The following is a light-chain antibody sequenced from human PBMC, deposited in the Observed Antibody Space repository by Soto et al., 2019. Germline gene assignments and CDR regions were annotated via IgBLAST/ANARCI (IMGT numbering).Light chain of an antibody. CDR3: QHYGSSAYT. J-gene: IGKJ2*01. Sequence: EMVLTQSPGTLSLSPGERATLSCRASHSVSSSYLAWYQHKPGQAPRLLIYGVSSRATGIPDRFSGSGSGTDFTLTINRLEPEDFAVYFCQHYGSSAYTFGQGTKLEIK. V-gene: IGKV3-20*01. CDR2: GVS. CDR1: HSVSSSY.